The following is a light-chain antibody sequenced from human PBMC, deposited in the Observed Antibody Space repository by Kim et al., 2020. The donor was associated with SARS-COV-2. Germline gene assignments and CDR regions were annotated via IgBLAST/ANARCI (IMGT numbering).Light chain of an antibody. CDR1: TLRTYF. J-gene: IGLJ1*01. Sequence: SSALTQDPAVSVALGQAVRITCQGDTLRTYFATWYQQKPGQAPILLIYYGNNRPSGIPDRFSGSTSGDTASLTITGAQAEDEADYYCASRDSSGDHVYVFGSGTKVTVL. V-gene: IGLV3-19*01. CDR2: YGN. CDR3: ASRDSSGDHVYV.